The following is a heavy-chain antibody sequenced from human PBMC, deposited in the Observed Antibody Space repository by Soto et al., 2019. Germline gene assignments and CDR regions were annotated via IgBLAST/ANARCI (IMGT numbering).Heavy chain of an antibody. CDR3: ARLGGYYQAFDN. V-gene: IGHV4-59*08. CDR1: VGSITSYD. CDR2: IYYTGTS. J-gene: IGHJ4*02. Sequence: PSETLSLTCTVSVGSITSYDWTWIRQPPGKGLEWVGYIYYTGTSKYNPSLKSRVTISVDSSKNQFSLKLDSVTAADTAVYYCARLGGYYQAFDNWGQGTLVTVSS. D-gene: IGHD3-3*01.